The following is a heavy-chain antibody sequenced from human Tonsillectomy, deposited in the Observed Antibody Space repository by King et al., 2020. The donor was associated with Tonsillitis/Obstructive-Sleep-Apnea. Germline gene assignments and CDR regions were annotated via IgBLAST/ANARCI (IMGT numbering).Heavy chain of an antibody. CDR3: ARVADWNPLDY. D-gene: IGHD1-1*01. CDR1: GGSVSSGSYY. J-gene: IGHJ4*02. V-gene: IGHV4-61*01. Sequence: QLQESGPGLVKPSETLSLTCTVSGGSVSSGSYYWSWIRQPPGKGLEWIGYIYYSGSTNYNPSLKSRVTISVDTSKNQFSLKLSSVTAADTAVYYCARVADWNPLDYWGQGTLVTVSS. CDR2: IYYSGST.